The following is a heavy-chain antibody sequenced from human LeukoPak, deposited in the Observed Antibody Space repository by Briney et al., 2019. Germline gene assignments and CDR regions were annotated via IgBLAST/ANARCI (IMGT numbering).Heavy chain of an antibody. D-gene: IGHD3-3*01. CDR1: GYTFTGYY. CDR3: ARDTGNTGITIFGVVIPYYMDV. CDR2: INPNSGGT. V-gene: IGHV1-2*02. J-gene: IGHJ6*03. Sequence: ASAKVSCKASGYTFTGYYMHWVRQAPGQGLEWMGWINPNSGGTNYAQKFQGRVTMTRDTSISTAYMELSRLRSDDTAVYYCARDTGNTGITIFGVVIPYYMDVWGKGTTVTVSS.